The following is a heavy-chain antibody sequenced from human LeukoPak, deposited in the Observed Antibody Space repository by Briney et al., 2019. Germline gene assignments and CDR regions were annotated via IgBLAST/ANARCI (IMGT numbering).Heavy chain of an antibody. Sequence: GSLRLSCVTSGFSFSTYDMSWVRQAPGKGLEWVSGITANTRGSITYYANSVKVRFTISRDSSKDTLYLQMNSLRAEDTAVYFCARGGYFSFDYWGQGTLVTVSS. CDR2: ITANTRGSIT. V-gene: IGHV3-23*01. CDR1: GFSFSTYD. CDR3: ARGGYFSFDY. D-gene: IGHD2/OR15-2a*01. J-gene: IGHJ4*02.